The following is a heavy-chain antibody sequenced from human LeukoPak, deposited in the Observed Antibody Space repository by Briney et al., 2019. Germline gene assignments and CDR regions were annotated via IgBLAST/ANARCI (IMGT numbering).Heavy chain of an antibody. V-gene: IGHV3-74*01. CDR3: AKEEFRGYDYPRGAHIDY. CDR2: INTDGSST. CDR1: GFTFSSYW. D-gene: IGHD5-12*01. J-gene: IGHJ4*02. Sequence: GGSLRLSCAASGFTFSSYWMHWVRQAPGKGLVWVSRINTDGSSTSYADSVKGRFTISRDNAKNTLYLQMNSLRAEDTAVYYCAKEEFRGYDYPRGAHIDYWGQGTLVAVSS.